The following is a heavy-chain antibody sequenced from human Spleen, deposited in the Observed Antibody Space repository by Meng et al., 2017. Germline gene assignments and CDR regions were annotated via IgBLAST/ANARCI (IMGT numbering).Heavy chain of an antibody. CDR1: GYTFTSHW. V-gene: IGHV1-46*01. CDR3: AREKSPGHFDY. J-gene: IGHJ4*02. Sequence: QVQLVQSGAEAKNPGASVKVSCKASGYTFTSHWMHWVRQAPGQGLEWMGIINPRDGYTMYEQKFQGRITITRDTSTGTVYMELSSLRSEDTAVYYCAREKSPGHFDYWGQGTLVTVSS. CDR2: INPRDGYT.